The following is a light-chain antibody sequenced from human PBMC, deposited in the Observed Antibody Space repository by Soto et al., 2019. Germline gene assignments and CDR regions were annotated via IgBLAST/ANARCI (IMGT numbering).Light chain of an antibody. CDR1: SSDVGGYNY. CDR2: DVS. V-gene: IGLV2-14*01. CDR3: SSYTGSITWV. J-gene: IGLJ3*02. Sequence: QSALTQPASVSGSPGQSITISCTGTSSDVGGYNYVSWYQQHPGKAPKLIIYDVSNRPSGVSQRFSGSKSGNTAPLTIAVLQAEDEADYYSSSYTGSITWVFGGGTKVTVL.